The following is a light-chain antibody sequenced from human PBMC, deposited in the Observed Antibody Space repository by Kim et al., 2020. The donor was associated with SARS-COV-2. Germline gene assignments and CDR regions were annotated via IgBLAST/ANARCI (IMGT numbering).Light chain of an antibody. J-gene: IGLJ3*02. CDR3: SSYANDNTRV. Sequence: GQSIASSCTGTTSDISGHNYVSWYQQHPGKAPKLIIFDVSNRPSGVSNRFSGSKSGNTASLTISGLQAEDEADYYCSSYANDNTRVFGGGTQLTVL. CDR1: TSDISGHNY. V-gene: IGLV2-14*03. CDR2: DVS.